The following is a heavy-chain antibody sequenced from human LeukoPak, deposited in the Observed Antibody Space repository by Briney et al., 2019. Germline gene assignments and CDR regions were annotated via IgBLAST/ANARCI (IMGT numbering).Heavy chain of an antibody. J-gene: IGHJ3*02. CDR2: INPNSGGT. V-gene: IGHV1-2*02. Sequence: ASVKVSCKASGYTFTGYYMHWVRQAPGQGLEWLGWINPNSGGTNYAQKFQGRVTMTRDTSICTAYMELSRLRSDDTAVYYCARTCHSSTSCYGAFDIWGQGTMVTVSS. CDR1: GYTFTGYY. D-gene: IGHD2-2*01. CDR3: ARTCHSSTSCYGAFDI.